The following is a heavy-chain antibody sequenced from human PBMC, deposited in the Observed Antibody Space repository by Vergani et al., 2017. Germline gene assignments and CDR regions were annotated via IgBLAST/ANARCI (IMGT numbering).Heavy chain of an antibody. CDR1: GYTFTGYY. J-gene: IGHJ6*02. Sequence: QVQLVQSGAEVKKPGASVKVSCKASGYTFTGYYMHWVRQAPGQGLEWMGWINPNSGGTNYAQKFQGRVTMTRDTSISKAYMELSRLRSDDTAVYYCANLGATLALDYYGMDVWGQGTTVTVSS. CDR3: ANLGATLALDYYGMDV. CDR2: INPNSGGT. V-gene: IGHV1-2*02. D-gene: IGHD1-26*01.